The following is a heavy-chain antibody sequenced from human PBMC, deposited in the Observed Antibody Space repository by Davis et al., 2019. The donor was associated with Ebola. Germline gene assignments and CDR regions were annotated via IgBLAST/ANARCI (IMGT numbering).Heavy chain of an antibody. V-gene: IGHV1-69*06. Sequence: SVNVSCKASGYTFTSYDINWVRQAPGQGLEWMGGIIPIFGTANYAQKFQGRVTITADKSTSTAYMELSSLRSEDTAVYYCARGGYSSGWYEYWGQGTLVTVSS. J-gene: IGHJ4*02. CDR2: IIPIFGTA. CDR1: GYTFTSYD. CDR3: ARGGYSSGWYEY. D-gene: IGHD6-19*01.